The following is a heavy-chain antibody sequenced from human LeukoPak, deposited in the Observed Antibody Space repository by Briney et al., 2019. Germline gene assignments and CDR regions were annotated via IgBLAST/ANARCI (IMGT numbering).Heavy chain of an antibody. Sequence: ASVKVSCKASGYTFTNHPMHWVRQAPGQGLEWMGWINPNSGDTNYVQKFQGRVTMTRDPSISTASMELSVLRADDTAVYYCARERYTAYGNFDYWGQGTQVTVSS. CDR2: INPNSGDT. V-gene: IGHV1-2*02. D-gene: IGHD5-12*01. CDR1: GYTFTNHP. J-gene: IGHJ4*02. CDR3: ARERYTAYGNFDY.